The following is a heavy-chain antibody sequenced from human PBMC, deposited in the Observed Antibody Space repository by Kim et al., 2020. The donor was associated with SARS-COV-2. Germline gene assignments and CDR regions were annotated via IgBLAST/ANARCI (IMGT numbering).Heavy chain of an antibody. CDR2: ISAYNGNT. Sequence: ASVKVSCKASGYIFTSYGISWVRQPPGQGLEWMGWISAYNGNTNYAQKLQGSVTMTTDTSTSKAYMELRMLRSDDTAVYYCVRDRMYIGMDVWGQVTTVTVSS. CDR1: GYIFTSYG. D-gene: IGHD1-20*01. CDR3: VRDRMYIGMDV. J-gene: IGHJ6*02. V-gene: IGHV1-18*01.